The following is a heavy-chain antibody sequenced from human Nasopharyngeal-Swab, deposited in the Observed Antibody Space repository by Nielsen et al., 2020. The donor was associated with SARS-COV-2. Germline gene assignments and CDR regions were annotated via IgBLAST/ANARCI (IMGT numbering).Heavy chain of an antibody. CDR2: IYTSGST. V-gene: IGHV4-61*02. Sequence: WIRQPLGQRLEWIGRIYTSGSTNYNPSLKSRVTISVDTSKNQFSLKLSSVTAADTAVYYCARINWNYYYYYGMDVWGQGTTVTVSS. CDR3: ARINWNYYYYYGMDV. J-gene: IGHJ6*02. D-gene: IGHD1-20*01.